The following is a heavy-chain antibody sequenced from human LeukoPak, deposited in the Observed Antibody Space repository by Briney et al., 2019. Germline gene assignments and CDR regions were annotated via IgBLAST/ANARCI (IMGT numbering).Heavy chain of an antibody. Sequence: SETLSLTCTVSGDFISSYYWSWIRQPPGKGLEWIGYIYYSGSTNYNPSLKSRVTISVDTSKNQFSLKLSSVTAADTAVYYCARHGSSNSYGYYYFDYWGQGTLVTVSS. V-gene: IGHV4-59*08. CDR3: ARHGSSNSYGYYYFDY. J-gene: IGHJ4*02. CDR2: IYYSGST. D-gene: IGHD5-18*01. CDR1: GDFISSYY.